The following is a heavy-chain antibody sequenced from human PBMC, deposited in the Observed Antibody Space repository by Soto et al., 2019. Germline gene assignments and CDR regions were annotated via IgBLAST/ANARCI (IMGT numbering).Heavy chain of an antibody. V-gene: IGHV4-31*03. CDR3: ARGGLSSGWHEGSDWFDP. CDR1: GGSISSGGYY. J-gene: IGHJ5*02. D-gene: IGHD6-25*01. CDR2: IYYSGST. Sequence: QVQLQESGPGLVKPSQTLSLTCTVSGGSISSGGYYWSWIRQHPGKGLEWIGYIYYSGSTYYNPSLKSRVTISVDTSKNQFSLKLTSVTAADTAVYYCARGGLSSGWHEGSDWFDPWGQGTLVTVSS.